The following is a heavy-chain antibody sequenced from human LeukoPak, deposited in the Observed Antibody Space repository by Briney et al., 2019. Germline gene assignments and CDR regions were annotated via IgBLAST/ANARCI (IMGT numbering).Heavy chain of an antibody. J-gene: IGHJ5*02. V-gene: IGHV3-7*01. CDR1: GFTLSNRW. CDR3: ARAPSDR. CDR2: IKQGGGEK. Sequence: GGSLRLSCEASGFTLSNRWMTWVRQAPGKGLEWVATIKQGGGEKFYVDSVRGRFTISEDSAKNSLYLQMNSLRADDTAVYYCARAPSDRWGQGTLVTASS.